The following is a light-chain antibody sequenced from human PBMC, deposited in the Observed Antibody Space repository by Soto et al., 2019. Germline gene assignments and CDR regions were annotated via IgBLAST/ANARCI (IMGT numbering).Light chain of an antibody. V-gene: IGKV1-8*01. J-gene: IGKJ4*01. CDR3: QQYYSFPLT. CDR2: AAS. CDR1: QGISSY. Sequence: AIRMTQSPSSLSASTGDRVTITCRASQGISSYLAWYQQKPGKAPELLIYAASTLQSGVPSRFSGSGSGTDFTLTISCLQSEDFATYYCQQYYSFPLTFGGVTKGENK.